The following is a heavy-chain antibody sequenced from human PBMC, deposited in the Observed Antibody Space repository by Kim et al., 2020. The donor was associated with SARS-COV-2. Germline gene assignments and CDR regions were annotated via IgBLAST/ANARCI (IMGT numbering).Heavy chain of an antibody. CDR2: IWYDGSNK. J-gene: IGHJ4*02. CDR1: GFTFRSYG. V-gene: IGHV3-33*08. CDR3: TTVAGRDSSSWYIDY. Sequence: GGSLRLSCAASGFTFRSYGMHWVRQAPGKGLEWVAIIWYDGSNKYYADSVKGRFTISRDNSKNTLYLQMNSLRVDDTAVYYCTTVAGRDSSSWYIDYWGQGTLLTVSS. D-gene: IGHD6-13*01.